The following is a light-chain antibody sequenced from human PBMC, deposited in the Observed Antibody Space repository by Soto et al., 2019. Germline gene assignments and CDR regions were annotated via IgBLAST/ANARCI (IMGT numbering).Light chain of an antibody. J-gene: IGKJ1*01. CDR3: QKYNIWPWT. Sequence: DIVMTQSPATLSLSPGESATLSCRASQNINSNLAWYQQKTGQAPRILIYRASTMATGIPDRFSGSGSGTEFNLTISRLQSGDFAVYYCQKYNIWPWTFGQGTKVDIK. V-gene: IGKV3-15*01. CDR1: QNINSN. CDR2: RAS.